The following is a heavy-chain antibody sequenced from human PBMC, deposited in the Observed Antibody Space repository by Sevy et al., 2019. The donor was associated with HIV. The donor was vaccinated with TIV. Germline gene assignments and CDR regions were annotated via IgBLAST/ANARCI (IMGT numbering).Heavy chain of an antibody. J-gene: IGHJ4*02. D-gene: IGHD3-22*01. CDR3: AKLGFYYDSSAYDYFDY. V-gene: IGHV3-7*01. Sequence: GGSLRLSCAASGFTFSRFWMSWVRQAPGKGLEWVANINQDGSERYYVDSVKGRFTISRDNAKNSLYLQMNSLRVEDTAVYFCAKLGFYYDSSAYDYFDYWGQGTLVTVSS. CDR1: GFTFSRFW. CDR2: INQDGSER.